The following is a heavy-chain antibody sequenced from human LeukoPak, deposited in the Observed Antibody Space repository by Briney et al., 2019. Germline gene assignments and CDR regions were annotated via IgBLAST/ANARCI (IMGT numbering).Heavy chain of an antibody. D-gene: IGHD1/OR15-1a*01. CDR2: INGDGSDT. Sequence: PGGSLRLSCAAAGVTFSGYWVHWARQSPGKGLVWVSCINGDGSDTRYADSVKGRFTISRDNAKNTLYLQMNSLRVEDTAVYYCARDPRNKGFDPWGQGTLVTVSS. J-gene: IGHJ5*02. V-gene: IGHV3-74*01. CDR1: GVTFSGYW. CDR3: ARDPRNKGFDP.